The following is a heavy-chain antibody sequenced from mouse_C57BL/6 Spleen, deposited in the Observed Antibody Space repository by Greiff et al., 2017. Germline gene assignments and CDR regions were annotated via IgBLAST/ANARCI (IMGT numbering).Heavy chain of an antibody. CDR3: ARENGPPYYAMDY. V-gene: IGHV5-16*01. CDR1: GFTFSDYY. J-gene: IGHJ4*01. CDR2: INYDGSST. D-gene: IGHD1-1*01. Sequence: DVHLVESEGGLVQPGSSMKLSCTASGFTFSDYYMAWVRQVPEKGLEWVANINYDGSSTYYLDSLKSRFIISRDNAKNILYLQMSSLKSEDTATYYCARENGPPYYAMDYWGQGTSVTVSS.